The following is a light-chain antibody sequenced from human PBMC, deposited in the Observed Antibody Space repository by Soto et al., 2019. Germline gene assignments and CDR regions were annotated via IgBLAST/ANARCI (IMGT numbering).Light chain of an antibody. V-gene: IGLV2-14*01. CDR1: SSDVGGYDY. Sequence: QSALTQPASVSGSPGQSITISCTGTSSDVGGYDYVSWYQQHPGKAPKAILYNVSNRPSGVSKRFSGSKSGNTASLTISGLQAEDEADYYCSSFTGSNTLIYVFGSGTKLTVL. J-gene: IGLJ1*01. CDR2: NVS. CDR3: SSFTGSNTLIYV.